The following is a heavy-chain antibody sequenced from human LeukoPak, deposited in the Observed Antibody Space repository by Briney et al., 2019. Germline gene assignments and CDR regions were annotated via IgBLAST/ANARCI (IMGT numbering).Heavy chain of an antibody. Sequence: GGSLRLSCAASGFIVSSNYMSWVRQAPGKGLEWVSIIYSSGTTYYADSMRGRFTISRDNSKNTLYLQMNSLTAEDTAVYYCAPYFSNRGGLDPWGQGTLVTVSS. CDR1: GFIVSSNY. D-gene: IGHD2/OR15-2a*01. J-gene: IGHJ5*02. CDR3: APYFSNRGGLDP. V-gene: IGHV3-53*01. CDR2: IYSSGTT.